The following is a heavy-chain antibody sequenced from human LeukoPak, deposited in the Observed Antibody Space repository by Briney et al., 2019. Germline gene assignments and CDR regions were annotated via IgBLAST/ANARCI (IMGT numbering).Heavy chain of an antibody. CDR3: ARQPVYSYGSHYYYGMDV. V-gene: IGHV5-51*01. CDR1: GYSFTSYW. CDR2: IYPGDSDT. J-gene: IGHJ6*02. D-gene: IGHD5-18*01. Sequence: GESLKISCKGSGYSFTSYWIGWVRQMPGKGPEWMGIIYPGDSDTRYSPSFQGQVTISADKSISTAYLQWSSLKASDTAMYYCARQPVYSYGSHYYYGMDVWGQGTTVTVSS.